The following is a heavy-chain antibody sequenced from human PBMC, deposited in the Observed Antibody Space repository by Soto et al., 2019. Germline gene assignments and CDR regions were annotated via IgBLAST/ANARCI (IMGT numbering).Heavy chain of an antibody. CDR3: ERDSYDILTGYSHFDY. V-gene: IGHV3-33*01. Sequence: QPGGSLRLSLAASGFTFSSYGMHWVRQAPGKGLEWVAVIWYDVRNKYYADSVKGRFTISRDNSKNTLYLQMNSMRAEDTAVYYCERDSYDILTGYSHFDYWGQGPLVTV. D-gene: IGHD3-9*01. CDR2: IWYDVRNK. CDR1: GFTFSSYG. J-gene: IGHJ4*02.